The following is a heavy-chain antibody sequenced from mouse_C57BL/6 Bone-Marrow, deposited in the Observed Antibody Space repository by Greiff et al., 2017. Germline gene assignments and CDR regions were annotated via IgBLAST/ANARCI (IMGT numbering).Heavy chain of an antibody. CDR2: ISSGGDYI. J-gene: IGHJ2*01. Sequence: EVQLVESGAGLVKPGGSLKLSCAASGFTFSSYAMSWVRQTPEKRLEWVADISSGGDYIYYADTVKGRVTISRDNARNTLYLQMSSQKSEDTAMYYCTRNYYDYGSAYYFDYWGQGTTLTVSS. V-gene: IGHV5-9-1*02. CDR1: GFTFSSYA. D-gene: IGHD2-4*01. CDR3: TRNYYDYGSAYYFDY.